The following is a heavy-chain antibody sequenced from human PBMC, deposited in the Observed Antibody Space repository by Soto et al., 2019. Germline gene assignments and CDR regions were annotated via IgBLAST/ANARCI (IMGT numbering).Heavy chain of an antibody. CDR2: VWFDGSHH. V-gene: IGHV3-33*01. CDR3: VREDGLPSFDS. CDR1: GFTYSAYG. Sequence: QVQLVESGGGVVQPGRSLRLSCAASGFTYSAYGMHWVRQSPGKGLEWVAVVWFDGSHHYYGDSVKGPSTTSRDNSRDTVHLQMNRLRVDDTALYSCVREDGLPSFDSWGQGTLVTVSP. D-gene: IGHD3-9*01. J-gene: IGHJ4*02.